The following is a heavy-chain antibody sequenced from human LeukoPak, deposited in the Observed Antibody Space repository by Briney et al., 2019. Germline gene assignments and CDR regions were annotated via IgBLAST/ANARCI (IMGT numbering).Heavy chain of an antibody. J-gene: IGHJ4*02. CDR3: ARDPSGYFNY. D-gene: IGHD3-22*01. CDR1: GGSFSSGSYY. V-gene: IGHV4-61*01. CDR2: IYDSGST. Sequence: SETLSLTCTVSGGSFSSGSYYWSWLRQPPGKGVEWIGYIYDSGSTNYNPSLKSRVTISVDTSKNQFSLKLSSVTAADTAVYYCARDPSGYFNYWGQGTLVTVSS.